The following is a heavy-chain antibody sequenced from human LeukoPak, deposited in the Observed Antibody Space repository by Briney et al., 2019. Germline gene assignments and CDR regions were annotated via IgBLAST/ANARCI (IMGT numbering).Heavy chain of an antibody. Sequence: GGSLRLSCAASGFTFDDYAMHWVRQAPGKGLEGVSGISWNSGSIGYADSVRGRFTISRDNAKNSLYLQMNSLRAEDTALYYCAKSPYYSMDYYFDYWGQGTLVTVSS. CDR1: GFTFDDYA. D-gene: IGHD3-10*01. J-gene: IGHJ4*02. CDR2: ISWNSGSI. V-gene: IGHV3-9*01. CDR3: AKSPYYSMDYYFDY.